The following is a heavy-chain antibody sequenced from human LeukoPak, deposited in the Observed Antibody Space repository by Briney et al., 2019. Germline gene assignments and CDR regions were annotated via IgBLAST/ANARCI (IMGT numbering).Heavy chain of an antibody. D-gene: IGHD2-15*01. CDR3: AILGYCSGGDCYPEY. CDR2: IYPGDSDT. V-gene: IGHV5-51*01. CDR1: GFSFTSNW. Sequence: GESLKISCKGSGFSFTSNWIGWVRQMPGKGLEWMGIIYPGDSDTRYSPSFQGQVTISADKSISTAYLQWSSLKASDTAMYFCAILGYCSGGDCYPEYWGQGTLVTVSS. J-gene: IGHJ4*02.